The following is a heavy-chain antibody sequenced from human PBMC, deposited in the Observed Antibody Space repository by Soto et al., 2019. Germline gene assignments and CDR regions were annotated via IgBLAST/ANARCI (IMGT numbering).Heavy chain of an antibody. D-gene: IGHD6-13*01. CDR2: IKQDGSEK. Sequence: GGSLRLSCAASGFTFSSYWMSWVRQAPGKGLEWVANIKQDGSEKYYVDSVKGRFTISRDNAKNSLYLQMNSLRAEDTAVYYCARTYSSSWYGFFDYWGQGTLVTVSS. CDR1: GFTFSSYW. CDR3: ARTYSSSWYGFFDY. J-gene: IGHJ4*02. V-gene: IGHV3-7*01.